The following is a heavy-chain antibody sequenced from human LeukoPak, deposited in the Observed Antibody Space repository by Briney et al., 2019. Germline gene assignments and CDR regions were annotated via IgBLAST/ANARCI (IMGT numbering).Heavy chain of an antibody. J-gene: IGHJ4*02. Sequence: GESLKISCKGSGYSFTSYWIGWVRQMPGKGLEWMGVIYPGDSDTRYSPSFQGQVTISADKSISTAYLQWSSLRAPDTAMYYCARQKKYSTSWYLDYWGQGTLVTVSS. CDR2: IYPGDSDT. CDR1: GYSFTSYW. CDR3: ARQKKYSTSWYLDY. D-gene: IGHD6-13*01. V-gene: IGHV5-51*01.